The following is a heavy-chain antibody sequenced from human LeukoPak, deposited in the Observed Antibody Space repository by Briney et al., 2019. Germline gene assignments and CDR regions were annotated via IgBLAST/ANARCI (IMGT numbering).Heavy chain of an antibody. J-gene: IGHJ4*02. Sequence: SETLSLTCTVSGGSISSSSYYWGWIRQPPGKGLEWIGSIYYSGSTYYNPSLKSRVTISVDTSKNQFSLKLSSVTAADTAVYYCARGLRYSSIGDYWGQGTLVTVSS. V-gene: IGHV4-39*07. CDR2: IYYSGST. CDR3: ARGLRYSSIGDY. D-gene: IGHD6-13*01. CDR1: GGSISSSSYY.